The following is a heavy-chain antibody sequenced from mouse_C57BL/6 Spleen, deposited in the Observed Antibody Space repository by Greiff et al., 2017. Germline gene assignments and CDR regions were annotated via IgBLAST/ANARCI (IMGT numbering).Heavy chain of an antibody. Sequence: LVESGAELVRPGTSVKVSCKASGYAFTNYLIEWVKQRPGQGLEWIGVINPGSGGTNYNEKFKGKATLTADKSSSTAYMQLSSLTSEDSAVYFCAGGLRSWFAYWGQGTLVTVSA. CDR3: AGGLRSWFAY. D-gene: IGHD2-4*01. V-gene: IGHV1-54*01. CDR2: INPGSGGT. J-gene: IGHJ3*01. CDR1: GYAFTNYL.